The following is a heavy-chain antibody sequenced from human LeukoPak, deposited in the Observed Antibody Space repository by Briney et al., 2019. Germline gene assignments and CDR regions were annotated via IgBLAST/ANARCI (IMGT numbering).Heavy chain of an antibody. Sequence: NPGGSLRLSCAASGFTFSSYSMNWVRQAPGKGLEWVASISSSSSYIYYADSVKGRFTISRDNAKNSLYLQMNSLRAEDTAVYYCAREVDYSNYPSGIYWGQGILVTVSS. V-gene: IGHV3-21*01. CDR3: AREVDYSNYPSGIY. CDR2: ISSSSSYI. CDR1: GFTFSSYS. J-gene: IGHJ4*02. D-gene: IGHD4-11*01.